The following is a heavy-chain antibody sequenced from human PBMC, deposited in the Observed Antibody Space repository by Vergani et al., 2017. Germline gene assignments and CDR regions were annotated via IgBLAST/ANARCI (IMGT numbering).Heavy chain of an antibody. V-gene: IGHV3-33*01. CDR1: GLTFKQYG. Sequence: QVQLVGSGGGVVQPGRSLRLSCAASGLTFKQYGMHWVRQAPGKGLEWVAVTWYDGNNKQYADSVKGRFTISRDNSKSTMYLQMNSLRDEDTGVYYCARHLRLLYNRFDPWGQGTLVTVSS. CDR2: TWYDGNNK. CDR3: ARHLRLLYNRFDP. D-gene: IGHD1-14*01. J-gene: IGHJ5*02.